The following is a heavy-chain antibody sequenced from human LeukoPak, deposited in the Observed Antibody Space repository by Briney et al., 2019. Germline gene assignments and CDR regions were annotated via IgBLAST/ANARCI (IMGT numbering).Heavy chain of an antibody. CDR2: IKYDGSEK. V-gene: IGHV3-7*01. CDR1: GFTLSSYW. CDR3: ARDIAPAGLFFDY. J-gene: IGHJ4*02. Sequence: TGGSLRLSCAASGFTLSSYWMSWVRQAPGKGLEWVANIKYDGSEKDYVDSVEGRFTISRDNAKNSLYLQMNSLRAEDTAAYYCARDIAPAGLFFDYWGQGTLVTVSS. D-gene: IGHD6-13*01.